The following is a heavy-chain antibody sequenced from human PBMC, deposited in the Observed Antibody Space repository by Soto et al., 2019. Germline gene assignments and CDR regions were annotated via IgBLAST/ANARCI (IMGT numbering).Heavy chain of an antibody. D-gene: IGHD6-13*01. CDR3: ASSYGLSWYGDY. Sequence: ASVKVSCKASGGTFNNYAVTWVRQAPGQGLEWMGGIIPLIGAPNYAQKFQGRVTISADPSTSTVYMELSGLVSEDTAVYYCASSYGLSWYGDYWGLGTLVTVSS. V-gene: IGHV1-69*13. J-gene: IGHJ4*02. CDR2: IIPLIGAP. CDR1: GGTFNNYA.